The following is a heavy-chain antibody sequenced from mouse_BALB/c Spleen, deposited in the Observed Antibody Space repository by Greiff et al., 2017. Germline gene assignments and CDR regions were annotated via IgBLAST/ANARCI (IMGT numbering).Heavy chain of an antibody. CDR3: TRDGYDGPFDY. J-gene: IGHJ2*01. Sequence: QVQLQQPGAELVRPGASVKLSCKASGYTFTSYWINWVKQRPGQGLEWIGNIYPSDSYTNYNQKFKDKATLTVDKSSSTAYMQLSSPTSEDSAVYCCTRDGYDGPFDYWGQGTTLTVSS. V-gene: IGHV1-69*02. CDR2: IYPSDSYT. CDR1: GYTFTSYW. D-gene: IGHD2-2*01.